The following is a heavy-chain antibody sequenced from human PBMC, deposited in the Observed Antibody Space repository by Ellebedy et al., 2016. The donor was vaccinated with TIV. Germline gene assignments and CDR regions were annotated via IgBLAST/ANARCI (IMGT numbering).Heavy chain of an antibody. V-gene: IGHV3-74*01. CDR2: INTDGSDT. CDR1: GFTFSTNW. J-gene: IGHJ4*02. D-gene: IGHD2-8*01. CDR3: RVYLEGFDS. Sequence: GGSLRLSXAASGFTFSTNWMHWFRQAPGKGLVWASRINTDGSDTTYADSVKGRFTTSRDNAKNTLHLQMSSLRPEDTAVYYCRVYLEGFDSWGQGTLVTVSS.